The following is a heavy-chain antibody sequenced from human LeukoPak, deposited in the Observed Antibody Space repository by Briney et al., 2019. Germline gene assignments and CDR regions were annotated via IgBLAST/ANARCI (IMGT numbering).Heavy chain of an antibody. J-gene: IGHJ6*03. CDR3: AKDNAGAIYYMDV. V-gene: IGHV3-23*01. CDR2: ISGSGGST. CDR1: GFTFSSYS. D-gene: IGHD1-26*01. Sequence: GGSLRLSCAASGFTFSSYSMNWVRQAPGKGLEWVSAISGSGGSTYYADSVKGRFTISRDNSKNTLYLQMNSLRAEDTAVYYCAKDNAGAIYYMDVWGKGTTVTVSS.